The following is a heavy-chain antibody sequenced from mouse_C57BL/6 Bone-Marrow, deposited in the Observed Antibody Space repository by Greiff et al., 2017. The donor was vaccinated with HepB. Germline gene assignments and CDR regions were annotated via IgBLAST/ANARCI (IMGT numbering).Heavy chain of an antibody. J-gene: IGHJ4*01. CDR1: GFNIKDDY. V-gene: IGHV14-4*01. CDR3: ITTVVALYYYAMDY. Sequence: VQLQQFGAELVRPGASVKLSCTASGFNIKDDYMHWVKQRPEQGLEWIGWIDPENGDTEYASKFQGKATITADTSSNTAYLQLSSLTSEDTAVYYCITTVVALYYYAMDYWGQGTSVTVSS. D-gene: IGHD1-1*01. CDR2: IDPENGDT.